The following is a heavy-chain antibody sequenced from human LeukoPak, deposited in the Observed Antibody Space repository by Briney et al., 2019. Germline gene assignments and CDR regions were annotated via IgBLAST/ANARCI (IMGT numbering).Heavy chain of an antibody. J-gene: IGHJ3*02. Sequence: GASVKVSCKASGYTFTSYDINWVRQATGQGLEWMGRIIPMLGTVNYAQKFQGRVTITADESTSTAYMELSSLRSEDTAVYYCARGTGTTSDHAFDIWGQGTMVTVSS. CDR2: IIPMLGTV. D-gene: IGHD1-7*01. CDR1: GYTFTSYD. CDR3: ARGTGTTSDHAFDI. V-gene: IGHV1-69*11.